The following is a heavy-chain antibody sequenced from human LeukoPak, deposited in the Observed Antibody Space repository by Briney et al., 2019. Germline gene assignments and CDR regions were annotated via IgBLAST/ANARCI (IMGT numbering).Heavy chain of an antibody. V-gene: IGHV3-7*01. D-gene: IGHD3-16*01. CDR3: ARSRRWGTPEGD. Sequence: GGSLRLSCAVSGLTFSSSWMDWVRQAPGKGLEWVASINPDGIKRYSADSVKGRFTISRDNAKDSLYLQMNSLRAEDTAVYYCARSRRWGTPEGDWGQGTLVTVSS. CDR1: GLTFSSSW. J-gene: IGHJ4*02. CDR2: INPDGIKR.